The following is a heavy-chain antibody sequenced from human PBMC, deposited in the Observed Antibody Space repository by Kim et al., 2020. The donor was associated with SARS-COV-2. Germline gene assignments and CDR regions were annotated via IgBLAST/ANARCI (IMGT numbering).Heavy chain of an antibody. J-gene: IGHJ4*02. CDR2: CN. Sequence: CNDYAVSVKSRIIINPDTAKNHFSLQLSSVTPEDTAVHYCARGGSGTFDYWGQGALVTVSS. D-gene: IGHD6-19*01. CDR3: ARGGSGTFDY. V-gene: IGHV6-1*01.